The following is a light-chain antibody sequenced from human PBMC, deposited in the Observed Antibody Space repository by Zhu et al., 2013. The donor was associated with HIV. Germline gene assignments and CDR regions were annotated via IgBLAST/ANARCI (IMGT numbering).Light chain of an antibody. CDR3: QQYGSSPLT. CDR2: GVS. J-gene: IGKJ4*01. CDR1: QSISNN. V-gene: IGKV3-20*01. Sequence: EVVMTQSPATLSASPGERATLSCRASQSISNNLAWYQQKPGQAPRLLIYGVSNRATGIPDRFSGSGSGTDFTLTISRLEPEDFAVYYCQQYGSSPLTFGGGTKVQIK.